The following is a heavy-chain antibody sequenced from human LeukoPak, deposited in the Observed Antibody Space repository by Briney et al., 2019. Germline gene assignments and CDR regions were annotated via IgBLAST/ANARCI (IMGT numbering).Heavy chain of an antibody. CDR3: ARDVGGGPFFDY. D-gene: IGHD2-15*01. Sequence: SETLSLTCTVSGGSISTYYWTWIRQPPGKGLEWIGYIYNSGSTDYNPSLKSRVTISVDTSKNQFSLKLSSVTAADTAVYYCARDVGGGPFFDYWGQGTLVTVSS. V-gene: IGHV4-59*01. CDR1: GGSISTYY. CDR2: IYNSGST. J-gene: IGHJ4*02.